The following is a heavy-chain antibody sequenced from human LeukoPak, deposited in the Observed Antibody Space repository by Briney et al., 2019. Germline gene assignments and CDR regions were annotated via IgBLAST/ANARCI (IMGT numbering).Heavy chain of an antibody. J-gene: IGHJ6*02. CDR1: GGTFSSYA. Sequence: SVKVSCKASGGTFSSYAISWVRQAPGQGLEWMGGIIPIFGTANYAQKFQGRVTITADESTSTAYMELSSLRSEDTAVYYCARDSAQHSSSHRGYYYYGMDVWGQGTTVTVSS. D-gene: IGHD6-6*01. CDR2: IIPIFGTA. CDR3: ARDSAQHSSSHRGYYYYGMDV. V-gene: IGHV1-69*13.